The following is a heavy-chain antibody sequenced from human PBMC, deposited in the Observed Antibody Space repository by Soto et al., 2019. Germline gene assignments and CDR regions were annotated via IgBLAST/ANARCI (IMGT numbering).Heavy chain of an antibody. D-gene: IGHD6-19*01. V-gene: IGHV4-31*03. J-gene: IGHJ5*02. CDR2: FYSSGSI. Sequence: SETLSLTCFVSGYSIPAGGYYWSWIRHHPGKGLEWIGSFYSSGSIIYNPSLRSRVSISGDTSSNQFSMSLTSVTAADTARYYCARMYSSGSGWFHPWGQGTLVTVSS. CDR3: ARMYSSGSGWFHP. CDR1: GYSIPAGGYY.